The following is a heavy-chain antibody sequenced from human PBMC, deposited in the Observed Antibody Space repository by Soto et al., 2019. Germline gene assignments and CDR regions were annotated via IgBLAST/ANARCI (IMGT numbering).Heavy chain of an antibody. V-gene: IGHV3-30-3*01. CDR3: ARDLYYDSSCTLDY. CDR2: ISYDGSNK. Sequence: QVQLVESGGGVVQPGRSLRLSCAASGFTFSSYAMHWVRQAPGKGLEWVAVISYDGSNKYYADSVKGRFTISRDNSKNTLYLQMNSLRAEDTAVYYCARDLYYDSSCTLDYWGQGTLVTVSS. J-gene: IGHJ4*02. CDR1: GFTFSSYA. D-gene: IGHD3-22*01.